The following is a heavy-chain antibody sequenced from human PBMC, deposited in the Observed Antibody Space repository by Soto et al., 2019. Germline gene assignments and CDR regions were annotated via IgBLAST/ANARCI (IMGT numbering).Heavy chain of an antibody. CDR1: GFSFIKYA. J-gene: IGHJ4*02. CDR2: LSGSGGST. V-gene: IGHV3-23*01. Sequence: GGSLRLSCAASGFSFIKYAMSRVRQAPGKGLEWVSGLSGSGGSTSSADSVKGRFTISRDNAKNSLYLQMNSLRAEDTAVYYCARETSDYDILTGYYTPKFDYWGQGTLVTVSS. D-gene: IGHD3-9*01. CDR3: ARETSDYDILTGYYTPKFDY.